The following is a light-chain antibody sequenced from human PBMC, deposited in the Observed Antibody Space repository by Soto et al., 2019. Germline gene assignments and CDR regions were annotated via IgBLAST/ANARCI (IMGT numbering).Light chain of an antibody. V-gene: IGKV1-27*01. J-gene: IGKJ5*01. Sequence: DIQMTQSPSSLSASVGDRVTITCRASQGISNFLAWYQQKPGKVPKLLISAASTLQSGVPSRFSGSGSGTDFTLTSTSLQPEYVATYYCQKYSSVITFGQGTRLEIK. CDR1: QGISNF. CDR3: QKYSSVIT. CDR2: AAS.